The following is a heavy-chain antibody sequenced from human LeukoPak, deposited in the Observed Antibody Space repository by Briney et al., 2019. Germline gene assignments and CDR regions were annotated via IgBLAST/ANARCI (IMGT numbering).Heavy chain of an antibody. CDR1: GGTFKNYA. CDR3: AIGRGYNSGRVSYLDL. J-gene: IGHJ2*01. V-gene: IGHV1-69*05. CDR2: IIPIFGTA. Sequence: ASVKVSCKASGGTFKNYAISWVRQAPGQGLEWMGDIIPIFGTANYAQKLQGRVTITTDASTTTAYMQLSSLRSEDTAVHYCAIGRGYNSGRVSYLDLWGRGTLVIASS. D-gene: IGHD5-24*01.